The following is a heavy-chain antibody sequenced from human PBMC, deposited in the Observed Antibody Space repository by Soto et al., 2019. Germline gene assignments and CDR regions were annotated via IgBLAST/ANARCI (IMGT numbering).Heavy chain of an antibody. J-gene: IGHJ4*02. Sequence: SETLSLTCTVSGGSISSSSYYWGWIRQPPGKGLEWIGSIYYSGSTYYNPSLKSRVTISVDTSKNQFSLKLSSVTAADTAVYYCARGEYSSGWYPFDYWGQG. V-gene: IGHV4-39*01. CDR1: GGSISSSSYY. CDR3: ARGEYSSGWYPFDY. CDR2: IYYSGST. D-gene: IGHD6-19*01.